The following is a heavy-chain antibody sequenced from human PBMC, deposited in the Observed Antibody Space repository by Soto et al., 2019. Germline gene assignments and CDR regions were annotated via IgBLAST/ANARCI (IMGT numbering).Heavy chain of an antibody. Sequence: ASVKVSCKASGYTFTGYYMHWGRQAPGQGLEWMGWINPNSGGTNYAQKFQGWVTMTRDTSISTAYMELSRLRSDDTAVYYCARAPGYYYYGMDVWGQGTTVTVSS. V-gene: IGHV1-2*04. J-gene: IGHJ6*02. CDR2: INPNSGGT. CDR3: ARAPGYYYYGMDV. CDR1: GYTFTGYY.